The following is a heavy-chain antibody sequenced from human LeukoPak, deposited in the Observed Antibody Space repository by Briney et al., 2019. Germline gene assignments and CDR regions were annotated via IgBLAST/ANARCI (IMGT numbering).Heavy chain of an antibody. CDR3: ASGRQLGY. J-gene: IGHJ4*02. CDR2: IKEDGSEK. CDR1: GFTFSNYW. Sequence: PGGSLRLSCAASGFTFSNYWMSWVRQAPGKGLEWVANIKEDGSEKYYVDSVKDRFTISRDNARNSLYLQMNSLGAEDTAVYYCASGRQLGYWGQGTLVTVSS. D-gene: IGHD6-13*01. V-gene: IGHV3-7*01.